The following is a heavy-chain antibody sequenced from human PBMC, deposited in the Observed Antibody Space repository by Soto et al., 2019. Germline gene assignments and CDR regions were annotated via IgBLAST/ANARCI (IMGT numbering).Heavy chain of an antibody. Sequence: GGSLRLSCAASGFTFSSYAMSWVRQAPGKGLEWVSAISGSGGSTYYADSVKGRFTISRDNSKNTLYLQMNSLRAEDTAVYYWVKDRRYSSSYFDVWGKGTLVTVAS. J-gene: IGHJ4*02. D-gene: IGHD6-6*01. CDR3: VKDRRYSSSYFDV. CDR2: ISGSGGST. V-gene: IGHV3-23*01. CDR1: GFTFSSYA.